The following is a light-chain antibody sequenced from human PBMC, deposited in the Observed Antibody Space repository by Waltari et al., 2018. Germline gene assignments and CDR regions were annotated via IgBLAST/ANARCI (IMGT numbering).Light chain of an antibody. CDR3: SSYTTSTAPGV. Sequence: QSALTQPPSASGSPGQSVTISCTGSSRDISGNNFVSWYQQHPGKAPHLIIYEVSERPPGVSNRFSGSKSDNTAPLTISGLQAEDEADYYCSSYTTSTAPGVFGAGTKVTVL. CDR1: SRDISGNNF. J-gene: IGLJ1*01. V-gene: IGLV2-14*01. CDR2: EVS.